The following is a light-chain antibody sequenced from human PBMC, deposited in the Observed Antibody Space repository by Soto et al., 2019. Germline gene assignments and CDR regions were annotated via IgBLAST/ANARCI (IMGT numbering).Light chain of an antibody. V-gene: IGKV3-20*01. CDR2: GAS. Sequence: EIVLTQSPGTLSLSPGERATLSCRASQSVSSSYLAWYQQKPGQAPRLLIYGASSRATGIPDRFSGSASGTAFTLTISRLELEDFAVYYGEQYGSSPMYTFGQGTKLYSK. CDR3: EQYGSSPMYT. CDR1: QSVSSSY. J-gene: IGKJ2*01.